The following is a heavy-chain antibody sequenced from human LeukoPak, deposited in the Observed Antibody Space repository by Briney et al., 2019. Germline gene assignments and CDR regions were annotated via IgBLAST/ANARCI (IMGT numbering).Heavy chain of an antibody. J-gene: IGHJ4*02. Sequence: SETLSLTCTVSSGSIRSSSSYWGWVRQPPGKGLEWVGSIHYSGSPNYNPSLKSRVTISVDMSKGQFSLKLTSATAADTAVYYCARPAGYCSTASCYEYFDYWGQGTLVTVSS. CDR2: IHYSGSP. D-gene: IGHD2-2*01. V-gene: IGHV4-39*01. CDR3: ARPAGYCSTASCYEYFDY. CDR1: SGSIRSSSSY.